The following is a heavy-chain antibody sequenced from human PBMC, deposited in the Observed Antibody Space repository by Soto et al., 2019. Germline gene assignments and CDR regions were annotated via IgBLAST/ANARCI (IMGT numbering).Heavy chain of an antibody. D-gene: IGHD1-26*01. CDR2: ISKDGNDQ. CDR3: AKDRWEFTRYFDS. J-gene: IGHJ4*02. CDR1: GFTFSSYA. V-gene: IGHV3-30*18. Sequence: QVQLVESGGGVVQPGTSLRLSCAASGFTFSSYAMHWVRQAPGKGLEWVAMISKDGNDQYYADSVKGRFTVSRDNSKNTVSLQMHSLRREATAFYYCAKDRWEFTRYFDSWGQGTLVTVSS.